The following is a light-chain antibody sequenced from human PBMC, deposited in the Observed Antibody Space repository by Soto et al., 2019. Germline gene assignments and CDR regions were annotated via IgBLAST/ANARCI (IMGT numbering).Light chain of an antibody. J-gene: IGLJ3*02. Sequence: QSALTQPASVSGSPGQSITISCTGTNSDVGGYNFVSWYQHHPGKAPKLIIYEVSNRPSGVSSRFSGSKSGNTASLTISGLQAEDEADYYCGSFTLRNNGWVFGGATKVTV. CDR1: NSDVGGYNF. CDR2: EVS. V-gene: IGLV2-14*01. CDR3: GSFTLRNNGWV.